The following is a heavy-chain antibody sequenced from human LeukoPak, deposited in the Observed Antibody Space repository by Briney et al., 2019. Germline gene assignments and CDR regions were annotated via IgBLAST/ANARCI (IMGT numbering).Heavy chain of an antibody. D-gene: IGHD4-17*01. Sequence: GASVKVSCKASGYTFTSYGTSWVRQAPGQGLEWMGWISAYNGNTNYAQKLQGRVTMTTDTSTSTAYMELRSLRSDDTAVYYCARGAHMTTVTTDDAFDIWGQGTMVTVSS. J-gene: IGHJ3*02. V-gene: IGHV1-18*01. CDR2: ISAYNGNT. CDR3: ARGAHMTTVTTDDAFDI. CDR1: GYTFTSYG.